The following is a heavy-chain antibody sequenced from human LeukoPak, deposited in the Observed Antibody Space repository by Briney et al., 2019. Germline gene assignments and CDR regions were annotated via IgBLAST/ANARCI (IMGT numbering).Heavy chain of an antibody. Sequence: ASVKVSCKASGYTFTSYGISWVRQAPGQGLEWMGWIRASNGNTNYAQKLQGRVTMTTDTSTSTAYMELRSLRSDDTAVYYCGRDSRGAPSTYYDFWSGYPHGFYFGYWGQGTLVTVSS. CDR1: GYTFTSYG. CDR2: IRASNGNT. V-gene: IGHV1-18*01. D-gene: IGHD3-3*01. J-gene: IGHJ4*02. CDR3: GRDSRGAPSTYYDFWSGYPHGFYFGY.